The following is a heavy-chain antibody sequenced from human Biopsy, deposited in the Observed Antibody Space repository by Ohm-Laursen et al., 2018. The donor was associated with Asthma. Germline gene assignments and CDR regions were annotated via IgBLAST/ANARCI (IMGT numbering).Heavy chain of an antibody. J-gene: IGHJ4*02. Sequence: SLRLSCTASGFAVSRDHMFWVRQAPGKGLEWVSVIYSGGTSHTADSVRGRFTISRDYSKNTLYLQMHSLRAEDTAVYYCVRGDSSNWSHYYLDYWGQGTLVTVSS. CDR2: IYSGGTS. V-gene: IGHV3-53*01. CDR1: GFAVSRDH. D-gene: IGHD3-22*01. CDR3: VRGDSSNWSHYYLDY.